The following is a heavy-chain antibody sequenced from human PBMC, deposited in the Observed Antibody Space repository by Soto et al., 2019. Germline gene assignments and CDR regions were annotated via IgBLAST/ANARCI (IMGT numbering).Heavy chain of an antibody. J-gene: IGHJ3*02. V-gene: IGHV3-30-3*01. Sequence: QVQLVESEGGVVQPGRSLRLSCAASGFTFSSYAMHWVRQAPGKGLEWVAVISYDGSNKYYADSVKGRFTISRDNSKNTLYLQMNSLRAEDTAVYYCARESGSYSAFDIWGQVTMVTVSS. D-gene: IGHD1-26*01. CDR1: GFTFSSYA. CDR2: ISYDGSNK. CDR3: ARESGSYSAFDI.